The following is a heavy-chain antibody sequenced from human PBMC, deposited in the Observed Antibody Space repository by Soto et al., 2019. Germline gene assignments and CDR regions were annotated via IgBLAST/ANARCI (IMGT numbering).Heavy chain of an antibody. CDR3: ARAPGIAVAGFLY. J-gene: IGHJ4*02. Sequence: ESGGGVVQPGRSLRLSCAASGFTFSSYAMHWVRQAPGKGLEWVAVISYDGSNKYYADSVKGRFTISRDNSKNTLYLQMNSLRAEDTAVYYCARAPGIAVAGFLYWGQGTLVTVSS. CDR1: GFTFSSYA. CDR2: ISYDGSNK. V-gene: IGHV3-30-3*01. D-gene: IGHD6-19*01.